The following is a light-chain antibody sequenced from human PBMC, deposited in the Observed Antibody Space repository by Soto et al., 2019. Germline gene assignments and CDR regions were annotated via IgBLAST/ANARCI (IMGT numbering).Light chain of an antibody. V-gene: IGKV1-13*02. J-gene: IGKJ5*01. Sequence: AIQLTQSPSSLSAFVGDRVTITCRASQGISSALAWYQQKPGKAPKLLIYDASSLESGVPSRFSGSGSGTDFTFTISSLQPEDFATYYCQQFNSYTITFGQGTRLEIK. CDR3: QQFNSYTIT. CDR1: QGISSA. CDR2: DAS.